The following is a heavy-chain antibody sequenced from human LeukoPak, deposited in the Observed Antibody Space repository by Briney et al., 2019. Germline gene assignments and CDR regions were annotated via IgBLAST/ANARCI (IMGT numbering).Heavy chain of an antibody. CDR3: SRDLLWFEEFGDY. Sequence: ASVKVSCKASGYTFTSYYMHWVRQAPGPGLGWMGIINPSGGSTSTAQKVQGRVTMTSATSTTKISLELRSLRSRATAAALFSRDLLWFEEFGDYWGEGALFT. J-gene: IGHJ4*02. V-gene: IGHV1-46*01. CDR2: INPSGGST. D-gene: IGHD3-10*01. CDR1: GYTFTSYY.